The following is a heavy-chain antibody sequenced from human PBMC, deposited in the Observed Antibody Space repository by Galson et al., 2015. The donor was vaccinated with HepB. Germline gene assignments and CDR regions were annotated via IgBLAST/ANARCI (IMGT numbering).Heavy chain of an antibody. D-gene: IGHD5-18*01. CDR1: GFTFSSYG. Sequence: SLRLSCAASGFTFSSYGMHWVRQAPGKGLEWVAVIWYDGSNKYYADSVKGRFTISRDNSKNTLYLQMNSLRAEDTAVYYCAREEGNTAMVTGPLDYWGQGTLVTVSS. CDR3: AREEGNTAMVTGPLDY. V-gene: IGHV3-33*01. J-gene: IGHJ4*02. CDR2: IWYDGSNK.